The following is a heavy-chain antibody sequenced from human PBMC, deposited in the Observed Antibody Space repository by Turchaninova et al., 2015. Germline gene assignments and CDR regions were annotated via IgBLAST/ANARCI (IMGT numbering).Heavy chain of an antibody. V-gene: IGHV3-23*04. Sequence: EVQLVESGGGLVQPGGSLRLSCAASGFTFNNYAMIWVRQAPGRGLEWVSSNGGGGXKKXXXDSVXGRFXIARXXSKXXXYLQMNSLXXXDTAIYYCAXDVSXXWGQXTLVTXSS. CDR3: AXDVSXX. CDR2: NGGGGXKK. CDR1: GFTFNNYA. J-gene: IGHJ4*02.